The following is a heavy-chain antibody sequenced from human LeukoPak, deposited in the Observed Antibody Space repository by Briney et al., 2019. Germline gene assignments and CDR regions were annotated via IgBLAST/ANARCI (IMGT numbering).Heavy chain of an antibody. Sequence: SVKVSCKASGGTFSSYAISWVRQAPGQGLEWMGRIVPIFGTANYAQKFQGRVTITTDESTSTAYMELSSLRSEDTAVYYCARDGIAARRVLQGWGQGTLVTVSS. V-gene: IGHV1-69*05. CDR3: ARDGIAARRVLQG. D-gene: IGHD6-6*01. CDR1: GGTFSSYA. J-gene: IGHJ4*02. CDR2: IVPIFGTA.